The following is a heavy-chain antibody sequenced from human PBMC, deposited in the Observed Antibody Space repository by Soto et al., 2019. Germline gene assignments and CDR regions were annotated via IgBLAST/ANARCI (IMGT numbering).Heavy chain of an antibody. CDR1: GGSISSYY. Sequence: SETLSLTCTVSGGSISSYYWSWIRQPPGKGLEWIGYIYYSGSTNYNPSLKSRVTISVGTSKNQFSLKLSSVTAADTAVYYCARQGYCSGGSCHNWFDPWGQGTLVTVSS. CDR2: IYYSGST. D-gene: IGHD2-15*01. J-gene: IGHJ5*02. V-gene: IGHV4-59*01. CDR3: ARQGYCSGGSCHNWFDP.